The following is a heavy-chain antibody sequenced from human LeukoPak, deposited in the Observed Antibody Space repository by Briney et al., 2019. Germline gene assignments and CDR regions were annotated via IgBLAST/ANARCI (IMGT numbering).Heavy chain of an antibody. CDR3: ARGEGGIVVVPAAMVSGAGIQSYYYYYYMDV. J-gene: IGHJ6*03. D-gene: IGHD2-2*01. CDR1: GGSISSYY. V-gene: IGHV4-59*01. CDR2: IYYSGST. Sequence: SETLSLTCTVSGGSISSYYWSWIRQPPGEGLEWIGYIYYSGSTNYNPSLKSRVTISVDTSKNQFSLKLSSVTAADTAVYYCARGEGGIVVVPAAMVSGAGIQSYYYYYYMDVWGKGTTVTISS.